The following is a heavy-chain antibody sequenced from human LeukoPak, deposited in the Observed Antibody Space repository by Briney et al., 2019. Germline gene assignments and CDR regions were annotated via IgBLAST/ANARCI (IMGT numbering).Heavy chain of an antibody. CDR3: ARARGNWNRERGFDY. J-gene: IGHJ4*02. CDR1: GGSISSGGYS. V-gene: IGHV4-30-2*01. CDR2: IYHSGST. D-gene: IGHD1-20*01. Sequence: SETLSLTCPVSGGSISSGGYSWSWIRQPPGKGLEWIGYIYHSGSTYYNPSLKSRVTISVDRSKNQFSLKLSSVTAADTAVYYCARARGNWNRERGFDYWGQGTLVTVSS.